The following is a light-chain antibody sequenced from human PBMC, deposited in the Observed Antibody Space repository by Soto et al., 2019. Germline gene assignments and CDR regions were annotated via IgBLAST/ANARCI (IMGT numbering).Light chain of an antibody. CDR1: QSVLYSSNNKNY. Sequence: IVMTQSPDSLAVSLGERATINCKSSQSVLYSSNNKNYLAWYQQRPEQPPKLLIYWASTRESGVPDRFSGSGSGTDFTLTITSLQAEDVAVYYCQQYESTPPTFGQGTKLEIK. V-gene: IGKV4-1*01. CDR2: WAS. CDR3: QQYESTPPT. J-gene: IGKJ2*01.